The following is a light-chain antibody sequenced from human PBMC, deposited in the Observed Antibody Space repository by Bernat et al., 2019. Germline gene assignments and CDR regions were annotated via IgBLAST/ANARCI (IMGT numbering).Light chain of an antibody. Sequence: EIVLTQSPGTLSLSPGERATLSCRASQSVSSAYLAWYQQKPGQAPRLLIYDASSRATGIPDRFSGSGSGTDFTLTIGRLEPEDFAVYHCQQHGSSPPTFGQGTKVEIK. CDR1: QSVSSAY. V-gene: IGKV3-20*01. J-gene: IGKJ1*01. CDR3: QQHGSSPPT. CDR2: DAS.